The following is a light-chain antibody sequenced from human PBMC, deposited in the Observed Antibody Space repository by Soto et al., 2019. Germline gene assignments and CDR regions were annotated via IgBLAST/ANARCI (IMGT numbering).Light chain of an antibody. CDR2: GAS. Sequence: EIMMTQSPPTLSVSPGETATLSCRASQSVSSSLAWYQQKPGQAPRLLIYGASTRATGIPARFSGSGSGTEFTPTISSPQPEDFAVYYCQQRNNWPPITFGQGTRLEIK. J-gene: IGKJ5*01. V-gene: IGKV3-15*01. CDR3: QQRNNWPPIT. CDR1: QSVSSS.